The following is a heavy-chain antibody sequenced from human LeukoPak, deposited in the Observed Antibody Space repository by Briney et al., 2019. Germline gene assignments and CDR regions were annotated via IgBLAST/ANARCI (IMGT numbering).Heavy chain of an antibody. D-gene: IGHD3-22*01. CDR1: GGTFSSYA. CDR2: IIPIFGTA. Sequence: SVKVSCKASGGTFSSYAISWVRQAPGQGLEWMGGIIPIFGTANYAQKFQGRVTITADESTSTACMELSSLRSEDTAVYYCARAYYYDSSGYYPDYWGQGTLVTVSS. J-gene: IGHJ4*02. V-gene: IGHV1-69*13. CDR3: ARAYYYDSSGYYPDY.